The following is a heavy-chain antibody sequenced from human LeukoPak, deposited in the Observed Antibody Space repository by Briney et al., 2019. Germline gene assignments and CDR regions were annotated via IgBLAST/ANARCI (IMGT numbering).Heavy chain of an antibody. CDR1: GGSISSYY. Sequence: SSETLSLTCTVSGGSISSYYWSWIRQPPGKGLEWIGYIYYSGSTNYNPSLKSRVTISVDTSKNQFSLKLSSVTAADTAVYYCARASIPPWGTNGVSDWFDPWGQGTLVTVSS. D-gene: IGHD2-8*01. V-gene: IGHV4-59*01. CDR2: IYYSGST. CDR3: ARASIPPWGTNGVSDWFDP. J-gene: IGHJ5*02.